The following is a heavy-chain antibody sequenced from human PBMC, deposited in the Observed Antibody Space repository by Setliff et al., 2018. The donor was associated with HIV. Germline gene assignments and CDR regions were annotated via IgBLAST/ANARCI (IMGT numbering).Heavy chain of an antibody. CDR2: INHSGST. CDR3: ARARGSGPWEIIFYDVFDI. J-gene: IGHJ3*02. V-gene: IGHV4-34*01. Sequence: SLTCAVYGGSFNDYYWTWIRQPPGKGLEWIGEINHSGSTNYNPSLKSRVTISLDTSKNQFSLKLSSVTAADTAVYYCARARGSGPWEIIFYDVFDIGGQGTMVTVSS. CDR1: GGSFNDYY. D-gene: IGHD1-26*01.